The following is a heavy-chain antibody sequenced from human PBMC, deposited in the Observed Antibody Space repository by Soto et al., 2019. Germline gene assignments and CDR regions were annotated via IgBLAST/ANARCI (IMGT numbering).Heavy chain of an antibody. J-gene: IGHJ4*02. CDR2: ITNTGGDS. Sequence: GGSLRLSCAASGFTFSNNAMTWVRQAPGKGLEWVSVITNTGGDSLYADSVKGRFTISRDNFKNTLYLQMNSLRAEDTVIYYCARASGESYPGSRVFDSWGQGTRVTVSS. CDR1: GFTFSNNA. D-gene: IGHD3-10*01. CDR3: ARASGESYPGSRVFDS. V-gene: IGHV3-23*01.